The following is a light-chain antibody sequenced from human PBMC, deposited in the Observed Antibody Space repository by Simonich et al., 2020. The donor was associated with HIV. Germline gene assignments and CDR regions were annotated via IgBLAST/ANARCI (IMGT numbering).Light chain of an antibody. V-gene: IGKV3-20*01. J-gene: IGKJ2*01. CDR2: DAS. Sequence: EIVMTQSPATLSVSPGERVTLSCRASQSVSSNLAWYQKKPGQAPRLLIYDASSRATGIPDRFSGSGSGTDFTLTISRLEPEDFAVYCCQQYGSSPYTFGQGTKLEIK. CDR1: QSVSSN. CDR3: QQYGSSPYT.